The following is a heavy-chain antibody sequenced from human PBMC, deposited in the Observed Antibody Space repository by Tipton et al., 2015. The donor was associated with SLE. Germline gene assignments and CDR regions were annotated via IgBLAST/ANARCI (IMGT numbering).Heavy chain of an antibody. CDR1: GFTFSSYA. J-gene: IGHJ4*02. CDR2: ISGSGGST. D-gene: IGHD2-15*01. V-gene: IGHV3-23*01. CDR3: AKDGSPSYYFDY. Sequence: SLRLSCAASGFTFSSYAMSWVRQAPGKGLEWVSAISGSGGSTYYADSVKGRFTISRDNSKNTLYLQMNSLRAEDTAVYYCAKDGSPSYYFDYWGQGTLVTVSS.